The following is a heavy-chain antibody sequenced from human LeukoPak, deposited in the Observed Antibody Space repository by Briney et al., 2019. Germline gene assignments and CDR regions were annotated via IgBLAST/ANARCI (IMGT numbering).Heavy chain of an antibody. CDR1: GFTFSSYG. Sequence: PGGSLRLSCAACGFTFSSYGMSWVRQAPGKGLEWVSAISGSGGSTYYADSVKGRFTISRDNSKNTLYLQMNSLRAEDTAVYYCAKAVMVRGRWFDPWGQGTLVTVSS. J-gene: IGHJ5*02. CDR2: ISGSGGST. CDR3: AKAVMVRGRWFDP. V-gene: IGHV3-23*01. D-gene: IGHD3-10*01.